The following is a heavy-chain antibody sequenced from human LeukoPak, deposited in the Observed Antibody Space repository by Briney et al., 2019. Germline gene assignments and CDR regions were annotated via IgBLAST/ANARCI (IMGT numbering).Heavy chain of an antibody. CDR2: ISSSGGNK. V-gene: IGHV3-23*01. Sequence: GGSLRLSCVASGFTFSKFAISWVRQAPGKGLEWVSSISSSGGNKYYADSVKGRFTVSRDNSKNTLYLQMNGLRVEDTAVYYCAEDRGDDVLAHFYNWFDPWGQGTLVTVSS. J-gene: IGHJ5*02. D-gene: IGHD3-9*01. CDR3: AEDRGDDVLAHFYNWFDP. CDR1: GFTFSKFA.